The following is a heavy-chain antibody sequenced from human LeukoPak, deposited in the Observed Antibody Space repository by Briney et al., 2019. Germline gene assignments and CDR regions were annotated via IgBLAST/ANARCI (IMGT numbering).Heavy chain of an antibody. Sequence: SVKASCKASGGTFSSYAISWVRQAPGQGLEWMGGIIPIFGTANYAQKFQGRVTITADESTSTAYMELSSLRSEDTAVYYCASTHRAYYGSGSSSYWGQGTLVTVSS. CDR2: IIPIFGTA. CDR3: ASTHRAYYGSGSSSY. D-gene: IGHD3-10*01. J-gene: IGHJ4*02. CDR1: GGTFSSYA. V-gene: IGHV1-69*01.